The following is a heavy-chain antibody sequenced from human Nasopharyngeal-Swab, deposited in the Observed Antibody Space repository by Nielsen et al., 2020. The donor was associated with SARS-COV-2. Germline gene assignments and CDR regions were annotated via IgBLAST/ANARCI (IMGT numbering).Heavy chain of an antibody. V-gene: IGHV5-51*01. Sequence: GESLKISCKGSGYSFTSYWIGWVRQMPGKGPEWMGIIYPGDSDTRYSPSFQGQVTISADKSISTAYLQWSSLKASDTAMYYCARPLKQWLGGDAFDIWGQGTMVTVSS. J-gene: IGHJ3*02. CDR3: ARPLKQWLGGDAFDI. D-gene: IGHD6-19*01. CDR2: IYPGDSDT. CDR1: GYSFTSYW.